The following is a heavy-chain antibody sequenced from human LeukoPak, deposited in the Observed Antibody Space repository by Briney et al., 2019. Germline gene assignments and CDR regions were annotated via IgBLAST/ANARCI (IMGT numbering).Heavy chain of an antibody. D-gene: IGHD3-16*02. J-gene: IGHJ4*02. V-gene: IGHV4-34*01. CDR2: INHSGST. CDR1: GGSFSGYY. CDR3: ARTMITFGGVIAVFDY. Sequence: SETLSLTCAVYGGSFSGYYWSWIRQPPGKGLEWIGEINHSGSTNYNPSLKSRVTISVDTSKNQFSLKLSSVTAADTAVYYCARTMITFGGVIAVFDYWGQGTLVTVSS.